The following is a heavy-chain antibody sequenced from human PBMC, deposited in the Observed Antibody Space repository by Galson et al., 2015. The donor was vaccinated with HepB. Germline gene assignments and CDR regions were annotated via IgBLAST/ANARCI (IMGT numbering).Heavy chain of an antibody. J-gene: IGHJ4*02. D-gene: IGHD3-16*01. V-gene: IGHV1-18*01. Sequence: SVKVSCKASGYTFTSYGISWVRQAPGQGLEWMGWISAYNGNTNYAQKLQGRVTMTTDTSTSTAYMELRSLRSDDTAVYYCARVGYVDGAEGIPGPDYWGQGTLVTVSS. CDR2: ISAYNGNT. CDR3: ARVGYVDGAEGIPGPDY. CDR1: GYTFTSYG.